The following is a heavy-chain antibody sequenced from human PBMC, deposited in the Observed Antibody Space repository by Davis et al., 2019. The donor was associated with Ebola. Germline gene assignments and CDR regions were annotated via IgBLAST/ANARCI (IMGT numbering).Heavy chain of an antibody. V-gene: IGHV3-53*01. Sequence: ESLKPPFASSWFTVSSNYMSRVRQAPGKGLEWVSVIYSGGSTYYADSVKGRFTISRDNSKNTLYLQMNSLRAEDTAVYYCAAEMTTVTLFYYYGMDVWGQGTTVTVSS. J-gene: IGHJ6*02. CDR1: WFTVSSNY. CDR2: IYSGGST. CDR3: AAEMTTVTLFYYYGMDV. D-gene: IGHD4-17*01.